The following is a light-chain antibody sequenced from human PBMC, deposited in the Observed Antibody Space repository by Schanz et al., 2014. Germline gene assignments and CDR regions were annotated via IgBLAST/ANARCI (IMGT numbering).Light chain of an antibody. J-gene: IGLJ2*01. V-gene: IGLV2-8*01. Sequence: QSALTQPASVSGSPGQSITISCTGTSSDVGSYNLVSWYQQHPGKAPKLMIYEVSKRPSGVPDRFSGSKSGNTASLTVSGLQAEDEADYYCSSYAGSNNLVFGGGTKLTVL. CDR3: SSYAGSNNLV. CDR2: EVS. CDR1: SSDVGSYNL.